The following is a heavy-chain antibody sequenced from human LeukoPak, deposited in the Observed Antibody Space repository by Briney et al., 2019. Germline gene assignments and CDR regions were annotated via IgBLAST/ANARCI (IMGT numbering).Heavy chain of an antibody. CDR3: ARDRGIAAAVDLFDY. J-gene: IGHJ4*02. V-gene: IGHV1-69*05. D-gene: IGHD6-13*01. Sequence: ASVKVSCKASGGTFSSYAISWVRQAPGQGLEWMGGIIPILGTANYAQKFQGRVTITTDESTSTAYMELSSLRSEDTAVYYCARDRGIAAAVDLFDYWGQGTLVTVSS. CDR1: GGTFSSYA. CDR2: IIPILGTA.